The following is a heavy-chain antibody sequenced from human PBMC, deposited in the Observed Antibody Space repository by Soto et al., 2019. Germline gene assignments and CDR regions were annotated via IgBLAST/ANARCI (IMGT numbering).Heavy chain of an antibody. CDR3: AKDVVVGATTGLGDYYYYGMDV. D-gene: IGHD1-26*01. CDR2: ISYDGSNK. Sequence: GGSLRLSCAASGFTFSSYGMHWVRQAPGKGLEWVAVISYDGSNKYYADSVKGRFTISRDNSKNTLYLQMNSLRAEDTAVYYCAKDVVVGATTGLGDYYYYGMDVWGQGTTVTVSS. CDR1: GFTFSSYG. V-gene: IGHV3-30*18. J-gene: IGHJ6*02.